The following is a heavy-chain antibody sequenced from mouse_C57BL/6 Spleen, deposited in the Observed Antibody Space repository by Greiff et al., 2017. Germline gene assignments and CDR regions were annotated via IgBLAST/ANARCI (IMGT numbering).Heavy chain of an antibody. V-gene: IGHV1-22*01. CDR1: GYTFTDYN. J-gene: IGHJ1*03. CDR2: INPNNGGT. Sequence: EVQLQQSGPELVKPGASVKMSCKASGYTFTDYNMHWVKQSHGKSLEWIGYINPNNGGTSYNQKFKGKATLTVNKPSSTAYMELRSLTSEDSAVYYCARDYYGNYWYFDVWGTGTTVTVSS. CDR3: ARDYYGNYWYFDV. D-gene: IGHD2-1*01.